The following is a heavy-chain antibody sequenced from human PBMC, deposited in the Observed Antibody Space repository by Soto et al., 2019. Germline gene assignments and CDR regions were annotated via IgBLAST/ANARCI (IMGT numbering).Heavy chain of an antibody. Sequence: PSETLSLTCTVSGGSISRSSHYWGWIRQPPGEGLEWIGSITYSGSTYYNPSLKSRLTISVDTSKNQFSLKLSSVTAADTAVYYCARDLWRGWFDPWGQGTLVTVSS. CDR2: ITYSGST. CDR1: GGSISRSSHY. V-gene: IGHV4-39*07. D-gene: IGHD3-10*01. J-gene: IGHJ5*02. CDR3: ARDLWRGWFDP.